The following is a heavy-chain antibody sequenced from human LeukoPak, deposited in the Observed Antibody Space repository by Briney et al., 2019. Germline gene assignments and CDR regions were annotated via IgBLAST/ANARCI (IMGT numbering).Heavy chain of an antibody. CDR1: CSSVSSGSYY. CDR3: AREPLGYCSSPSCYNWFDP. CDR2: IYYNASS. Sequence: SETLSLTCTFSCSSVSSGSYYWSWIRQPPRKGLEWIGYIYYNASSNHNPSLKIRVTISVDTSNTHFSLKLSSVPAADTAVYYCAREPLGYCSSPSCYNWFDPWGQGTLVTVSS. V-gene: IGHV4-61*03. J-gene: IGHJ5*02. D-gene: IGHD2-2*01.